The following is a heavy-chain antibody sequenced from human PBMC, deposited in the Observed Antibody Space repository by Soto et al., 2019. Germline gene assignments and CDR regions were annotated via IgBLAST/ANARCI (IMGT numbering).Heavy chain of an antibody. D-gene: IGHD4-17*01. CDR1: GGSISSSSYY. CDR2: IYYSGST. Sequence: SETLSLTCTVSGGSISSSSYYWGWIRQPPGKGLEWIGSIYYSGSTYYNPSLKSRVTISVDTSKNQFSLKLSSVTAADTAVYYCASNYGDYVWYFELWGRGTLVTVSS. CDR3: ASNYGDYVWYFEL. J-gene: IGHJ2*01. V-gene: IGHV4-39*01.